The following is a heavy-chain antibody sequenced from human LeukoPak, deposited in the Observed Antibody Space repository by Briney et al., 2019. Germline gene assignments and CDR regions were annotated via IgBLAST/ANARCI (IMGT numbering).Heavy chain of an antibody. V-gene: IGHV3-30*04. D-gene: IGHD1-26*01. J-gene: IGHJ4*02. CDR2: ISYDGSNK. CDR1: GFTFSSYA. CDR3: ARDRAYSGSYPDY. Sequence: GGSLRLSCAASGFTFSSYAMHWVRQAPGKGLEWVAVISYDGSNKYYADSVKGRFTISRDNSKNTLYLQMNSLRAEDTAVYYCARDRAYSGSYPDYWGQGTLVTVSS.